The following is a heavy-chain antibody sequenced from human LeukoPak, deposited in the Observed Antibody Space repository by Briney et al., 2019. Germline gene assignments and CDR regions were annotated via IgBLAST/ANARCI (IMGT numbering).Heavy chain of an antibody. CDR3: ARHKRGRAGATFDY. CDR1: GGSISNYY. CDR2: IYYSGNA. Sequence: SETLSLTCTVSGGSISNYYWSWIRQPPGKGMEWIGFIYYSGNADYNPSLKSRVTISVDTSKNHFSLNLSSVTAADTAVYYCARHKRGRAGATFDYWGQGTLVTVSS. J-gene: IGHJ4*02. D-gene: IGHD1-26*01. V-gene: IGHV4-59*08.